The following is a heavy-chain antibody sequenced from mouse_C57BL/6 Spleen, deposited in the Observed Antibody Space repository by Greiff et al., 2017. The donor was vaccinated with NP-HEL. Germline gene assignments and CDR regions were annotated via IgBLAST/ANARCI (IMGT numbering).Heavy chain of an antibody. CDR1: GFTFSDYY. CDR3: ARASSNYLYWYFDV. V-gene: IGHV5-16*01. J-gene: IGHJ1*03. Sequence: EVHLVESEGGLVQPGSSMKLSCTASGFTFSDYYMAWVRQVPEKGLEWVANINYDGSSTYYLDSLKSRFIISRDNAKNILYLQMSSLKSEDTATYYCARASSNYLYWYFDVWGTGTTVTVSS. CDR2: INYDGSST. D-gene: IGHD2-5*01.